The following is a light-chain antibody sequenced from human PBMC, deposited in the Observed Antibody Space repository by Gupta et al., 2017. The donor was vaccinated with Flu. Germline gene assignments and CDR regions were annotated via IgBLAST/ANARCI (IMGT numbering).Light chain of an antibody. J-gene: IGKJ1*01. CDR1: QSINTW. V-gene: IGKV1-5*03. Sequence: DIRMTQSPSTLSASVGDRVTITCRASQSINTWLAWYQQRPGKPPNLLIYQASSLGRGVPSRFSGSGSGTDFTLTISSLQPDDSATYYCQQYKSWWTFGQGTKVQIK. CDR3: QQYKSWWT. CDR2: QAS.